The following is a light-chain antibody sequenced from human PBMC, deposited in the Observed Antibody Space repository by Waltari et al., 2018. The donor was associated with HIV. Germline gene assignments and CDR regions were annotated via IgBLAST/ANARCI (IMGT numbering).Light chain of an antibody. CDR2: GSG. CDR1: SPNIGAGYD. J-gene: IGLJ3*02. V-gene: IGLV1-40*01. Sequence: QSVLTQPPSVSGAPGQRVTISCTGSSPNIGAGYDVHWYQQLPGTAPKLLIYGSGKGPSGVPDRFAASKPATAASLAITGLQAEDEAAYDCQSYDSSLSGWVFGGGTKLAVL. CDR3: QSYDSSLSGWV.